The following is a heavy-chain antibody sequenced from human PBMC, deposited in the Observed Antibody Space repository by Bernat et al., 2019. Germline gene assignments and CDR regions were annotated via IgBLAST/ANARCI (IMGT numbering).Heavy chain of an antibody. D-gene: IGHD1-26*01. CDR1: GFTFSTYG. V-gene: IGHV3-30*18. CDR2: ISYDGSNK. Sequence: QVQLVESGGGVVQPGRSLRLSCAASGFTFSTYGMHWVRQAPGKGLEWVALISYDGSNKYYADSVKGRFTISRDNSKNTLYLQMNSLRAEDTAVYYCAKDATVSYWYFDLWGRGTLVTVSS. CDR3: AKDATVSYWYFDL. J-gene: IGHJ2*01.